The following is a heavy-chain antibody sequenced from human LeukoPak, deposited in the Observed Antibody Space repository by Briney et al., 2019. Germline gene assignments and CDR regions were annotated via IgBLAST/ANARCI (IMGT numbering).Heavy chain of an antibody. CDR1: GGSISSYY. J-gene: IGHJ4*02. V-gene: IGHV4-59*01. CDR2: IYYSGST. Sequence: SETLSLTCTVSGGSISSYYWSWIRQPPGKGLEWIGYIYYSGSTNYNPSLKSRVTISVDTSKNQFSLKLSSVTAADTAVYYCARNHYDIFDNWGQGTLDTVSS. D-gene: IGHD3-9*01. CDR3: ARNHYDIFDN.